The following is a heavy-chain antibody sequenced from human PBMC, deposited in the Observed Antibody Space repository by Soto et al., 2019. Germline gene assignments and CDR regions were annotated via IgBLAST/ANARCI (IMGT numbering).Heavy chain of an antibody. V-gene: IGHV4-59*08. J-gene: IGHJ5*02. CDR1: GDSISEYY. CDR3: ARHSSGTSFDP. D-gene: IGHD3-10*01. CDR2: IYYSGST. Sequence: QVQLQESGPGLVKPSETLSLTCTVSGDSISEYYWSWIRQPPGKGLEWIGYIYYSGSTNSNNPSLKSRVAISVDTSKKEFSLKLSSVTAADTAVYYCARHSSGTSFDPWGQGTLVTVSS.